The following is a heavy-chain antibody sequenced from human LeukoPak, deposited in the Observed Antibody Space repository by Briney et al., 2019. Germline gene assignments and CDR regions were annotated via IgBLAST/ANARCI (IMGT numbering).Heavy chain of an antibody. Sequence: GESLKISCKGSGYSFTSYWIGWGRQMPGKGLEWMGIIYPGDSDTRYSPSFQGQVTISADKSISTAYLQWSSLKASDTAMYYCARHPYCSGGSCYSDYWGQGTLVTVSS. CDR2: IYPGDSDT. CDR3: ARHPYCSGGSCYSDY. J-gene: IGHJ4*02. CDR1: GYSFTSYW. D-gene: IGHD2-15*01. V-gene: IGHV5-51*01.